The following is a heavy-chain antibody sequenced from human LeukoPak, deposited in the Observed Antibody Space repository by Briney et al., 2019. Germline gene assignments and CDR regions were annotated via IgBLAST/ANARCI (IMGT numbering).Heavy chain of an antibody. Sequence: PGGSLRLSCVASGFTVSGNYMSWVRQAPGKGLEWVSIIYSGGSTYYADSVKGRFTISRDNSKNTLYLQMNSLRAEDTAVYYCARDRNYPSAFDIWGQGTMVTVSS. CDR1: GFTVSGNY. V-gene: IGHV3-53*01. D-gene: IGHD1-7*01. CDR3: ARDRNYPSAFDI. CDR2: IYSGGST. J-gene: IGHJ3*02.